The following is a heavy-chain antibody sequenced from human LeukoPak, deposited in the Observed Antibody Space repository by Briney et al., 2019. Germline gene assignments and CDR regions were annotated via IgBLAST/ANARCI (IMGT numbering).Heavy chain of an antibody. CDR3: VRGSTDWNGMDV. CDR1: GITVSTNY. V-gene: IGHV3-53*01. Sequence: PGGSLRLSCAASGITVSTNYMSWVRQAPGRGLEWVSIIDSGGGTYYADSVKGRFTISRDNSKNTLYLQMNSLRADDTAVYYCVRGSTDWNGMDVWGQGTTVTVSS. D-gene: IGHD6-19*01. CDR2: IDSGGGT. J-gene: IGHJ6*02.